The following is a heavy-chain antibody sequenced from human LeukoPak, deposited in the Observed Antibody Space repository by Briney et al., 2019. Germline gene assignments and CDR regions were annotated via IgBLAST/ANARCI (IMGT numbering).Heavy chain of an antibody. V-gene: IGHV5-10-1*01. CDR1: GFSFTSYW. Sequence: GESLKISCKGSGFSFTSYWISWVRKMPGKGLEWMGRIDPSDSSTNYSPSFQGHVTISADKSIITASLQWSSLKASDTAMYYCARRALYSGSYYFDYWAREPWSPSPQ. D-gene: IGHD1-26*01. CDR2: IDPSDSST. CDR3: ARRALYSGSYYFDY. J-gene: IGHJ4*02.